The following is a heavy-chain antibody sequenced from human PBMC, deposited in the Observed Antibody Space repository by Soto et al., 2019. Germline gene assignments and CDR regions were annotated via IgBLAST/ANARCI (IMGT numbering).Heavy chain of an antibody. Sequence: GGSLRLSCVASGFTFSNAWMNWVRQAPGKGLEWVGRIKSKTDGGTTDYAAPVKGRFTISRDDSKNTLYLQMNSLKTEDTAVYYCTTEYYYYYGMDVWGQGTTVTVSS. CDR2: IKSKTDGGTT. CDR1: GFTFSNAW. CDR3: TTEYYYYYGMDV. V-gene: IGHV3-15*07. J-gene: IGHJ6*02.